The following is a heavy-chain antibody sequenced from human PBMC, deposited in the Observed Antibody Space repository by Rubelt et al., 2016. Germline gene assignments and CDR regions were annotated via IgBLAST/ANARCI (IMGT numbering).Heavy chain of an antibody. J-gene: IGHJ6*03. D-gene: IGHD4-17*01. CDR2: IYSGGST. V-gene: IGHV3-53*04. CDR3: AGAGGDYASYYYYYMDV. Sequence: EVQLVESGGELVQPGGSLRLSCAASGFTVSSNYMSWVRQAPGKGLEWVSVIYSGGSTYYADSVKGRFTISRHNSKNTLYLQMNSLRAEDTAVYYCAGAGGDYASYYYYYMDVWGKGTTVTVSS. CDR1: GFTVSSNY.